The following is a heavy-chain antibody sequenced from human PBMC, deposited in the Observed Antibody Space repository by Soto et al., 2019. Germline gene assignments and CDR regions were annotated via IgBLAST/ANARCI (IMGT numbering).Heavy chain of an antibody. D-gene: IGHD1-7*01. J-gene: IGHJ6*02. V-gene: IGHV6-1*01. CDR2: TYYRSKWYN. Sequence: PSQTLSLTCAISGDSVSSNSAAWNWSRQSPSRGLEWLGRTYYRSKWYNDYAVSVKSRITINPDTSKNQFSLQLNSVTPEDTAVYYCARDTNSWNYGYYYYGMDVWGQGTTVTVSS. CDR1: GDSVSSNSAA. CDR3: ARDTNSWNYGYYYYGMDV.